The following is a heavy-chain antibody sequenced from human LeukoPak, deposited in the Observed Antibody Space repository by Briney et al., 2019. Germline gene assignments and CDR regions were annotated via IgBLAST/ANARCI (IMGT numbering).Heavy chain of an antibody. V-gene: IGHV3-30*18. CDR2: ISYDGTYK. CDR3: AKDDAWLQYND. Sequence: GRSLRLSCAASGFTFSTYGMHWVRQAPGKGLEWVAIISYDGTYKYYADSVKGRFTISRDNSKNTLYLQINSLRDEDTAVYYCAKDDAWLQYNDWGQGTLVTVSS. D-gene: IGHD5-24*01. J-gene: IGHJ4*02. CDR1: GFTFSTYG.